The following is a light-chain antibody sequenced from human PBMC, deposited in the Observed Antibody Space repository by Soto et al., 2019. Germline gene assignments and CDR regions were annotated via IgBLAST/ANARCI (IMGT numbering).Light chain of an antibody. Sequence: EMVMTQSPATLSVSPGEGATLSCRTSQSVSSNLAWYQQKPGQAPRLLIYGASTRATGIPARFSGSGSGTEFTLTISSLQSEDFAVYYCQQYNNWPPLTFGGGTKVEIK. CDR2: GAS. CDR3: QQYNNWPPLT. CDR1: QSVSSN. J-gene: IGKJ4*01. V-gene: IGKV3-15*01.